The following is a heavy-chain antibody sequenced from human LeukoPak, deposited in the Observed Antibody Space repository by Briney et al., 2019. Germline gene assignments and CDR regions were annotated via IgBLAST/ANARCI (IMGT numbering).Heavy chain of an antibody. CDR2: IYYRGGT. J-gene: IGHJ4*01. CDR1: GDSINGYF. V-gene: IGHV4-59*08. CDR3: ARHGNTGPVSGLPLDH. Sequence: SETLSLTCTVSGDSINGYFWSWIRQPPGQGLEWVGYIYYRGGTSYNPSLGGRITVSLDTSRNQFFLRLTSVAPADTAMYYCARHGNTGPVSGLPLDHWGHGTLVSVSS. D-gene: IGHD6-19*01.